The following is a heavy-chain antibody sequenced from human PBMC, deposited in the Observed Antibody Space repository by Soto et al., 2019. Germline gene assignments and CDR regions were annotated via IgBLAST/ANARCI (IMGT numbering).Heavy chain of an antibody. Sequence: EVQLVESGGGLVKPGGSLRLSCAASGFTFSSYSMNWVRQAPGKGLEWVSSISSSSSYIYYADSVKGRFTISRDNAKNSLYLKMNSLRAEDTAVYYCARDRRGVYSSGWYGSYYYGMDVWRQGTTVTVSS. CDR1: GFTFSSYS. CDR3: ARDRRGVYSSGWYGSYYYGMDV. V-gene: IGHV3-21*01. J-gene: IGHJ6*02. CDR2: ISSSSSYI. D-gene: IGHD6-19*01.